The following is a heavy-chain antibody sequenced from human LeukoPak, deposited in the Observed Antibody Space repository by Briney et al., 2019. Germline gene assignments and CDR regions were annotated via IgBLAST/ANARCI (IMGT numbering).Heavy chain of an antibody. Sequence: GGSLRLSCAASGFTFSSYGMHWVRQAPGKGLEWVAFIRYDGSNKYYADSVKGRFTISRDNSKNTLYLQMNSLRAEDTAVYYCAKGVGFGEFYFDYWGQGTLVTVSS. D-gene: IGHD3-10*01. CDR1: GFTFSSYG. CDR3: AKGVGFGEFYFDY. J-gene: IGHJ4*02. V-gene: IGHV3-30*02. CDR2: IRYDGSNK.